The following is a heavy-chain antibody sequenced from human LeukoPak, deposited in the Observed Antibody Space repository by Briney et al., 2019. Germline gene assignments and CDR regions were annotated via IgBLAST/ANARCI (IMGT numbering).Heavy chain of an antibody. CDR2: IGTAGDT. V-gene: IGHV3-13*01. CDR1: GFTFSSYD. CDR3: ARGLRLLSSGWYQNPYYYYGMDV. J-gene: IGHJ6*02. Sequence: GGSLRLSCAASGFTFSSYDMHWVRQATGKGLEWVSAIGTAGDTYYPGSVKGRFTISRENAKNSLYLQMNSLRAGDTAVYYCARGLRLLSSGWYQNPYYYYGMDVWGQGTTVTVSS. D-gene: IGHD6-19*01.